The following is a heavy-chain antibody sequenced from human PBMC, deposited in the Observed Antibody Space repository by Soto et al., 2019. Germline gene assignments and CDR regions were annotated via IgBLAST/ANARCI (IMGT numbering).Heavy chain of an antibody. Sequence: QVQLQESGPGLVKPSETLSLTCTVSGGSISSYYWSWIRQPAGKGLEWIGRIYTSGSTNYNPSLKGRVTMSVDTSKNQFSLKLSSVTAADTAVYYCARVRIAARYYYYGMDVWGQGTTVTVSS. D-gene: IGHD6-6*01. CDR1: GGSISSYY. CDR2: IYTSGST. J-gene: IGHJ6*02. CDR3: ARVRIAARYYYYGMDV. V-gene: IGHV4-4*07.